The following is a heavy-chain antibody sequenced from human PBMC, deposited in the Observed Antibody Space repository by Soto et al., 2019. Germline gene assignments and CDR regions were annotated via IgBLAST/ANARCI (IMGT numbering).Heavy chain of an antibody. V-gene: IGHV3-30*04. CDR2: ISRDGTNK. J-gene: IGHJ4*02. Sequence: GGSLRLSCAASGFTFSRYAIHWVRQAPGKGLEWVAVISRDGTNKYYVDSVKGRFTISRDNSRNTLYLQMNSLRHEDAAVYYCARSRSGAVADSFDFWGQGNLVTVSS. CDR3: ARSRSGAVADSFDF. D-gene: IGHD3-10*01. CDR1: GFTFSRYA.